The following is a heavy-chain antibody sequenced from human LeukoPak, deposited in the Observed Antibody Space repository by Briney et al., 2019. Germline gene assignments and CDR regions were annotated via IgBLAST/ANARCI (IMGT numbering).Heavy chain of an antibody. CDR3: ARDNCSGGSCFGLFDP. D-gene: IGHD2-15*01. J-gene: IGHJ5*02. CDR1: GFTFSSYA. V-gene: IGHV3-30-3*01. CDR2: ISYDGSNK. Sequence: PGRSLRLSCAASGFTFSSYAMHWVRQAPGKGLEWVAVISYDGSNKYYADSVKGRFTISRDNSKNTLYLQMNSLRAEDTAVYYCARDNCSGGSCFGLFDPWGQGTLVTVSS.